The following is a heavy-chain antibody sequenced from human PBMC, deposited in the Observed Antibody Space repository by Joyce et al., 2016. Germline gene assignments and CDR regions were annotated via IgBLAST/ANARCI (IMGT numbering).Heavy chain of an antibody. CDR3: VTGLCIGTACHWDDAFDV. V-gene: IGHV3-15*01. Sequence: EVQLVESGGGLVKPGGSLRLSCAASGFSFRNAGGAWVGQAPGKGLAWVGRVKRKSQGGTTDYAAPVKGRFTISRDDSRDTAYLQMNSLKSEDTGVYFCVTGLCIGTACHWDDAFDVWGQGTMVTVSS. CDR1: GFSFRNAG. J-gene: IGHJ3*01. D-gene: IGHD2-2*01. CDR2: VKRKSQGGTT.